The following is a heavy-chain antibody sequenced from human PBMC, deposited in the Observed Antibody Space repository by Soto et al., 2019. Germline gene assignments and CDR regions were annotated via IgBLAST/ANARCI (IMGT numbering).Heavy chain of an antibody. CDR1: GGTFSSHG. V-gene: IGHV1-69*06. D-gene: IGHD6-19*01. CDR3: ARADKGTVTGLDY. J-gene: IGHJ4*02. Sequence: QVQLVQSGAEVKRPGSSVKVSCKASGGTFSSHGISWVRQAPGQGLEWMGGIVPIVATANYAQKFQGRVTITADRSPSTGYMELSSLRSEDTAVYYCARADKGTVTGLDYWGQGTLVTVSS. CDR2: IVPIVATA.